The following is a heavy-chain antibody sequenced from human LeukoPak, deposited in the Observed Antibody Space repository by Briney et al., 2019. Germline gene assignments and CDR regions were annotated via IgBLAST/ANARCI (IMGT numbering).Heavy chain of an antibody. CDR3: ARDPYSSSWSADY. D-gene: IGHD6-13*01. V-gene: IGHV1-18*04. Sequence: GASVKVSCKASGYTFTGYYMHWVRQAPGQGLEWMGWISAYNGNTNYAQKLQGRVTMTTDTSTSTAYMELRSLRSDDTAVYYCARDPYSSSWSADYWGQGTLVTVSS. J-gene: IGHJ4*02. CDR2: ISAYNGNT. CDR1: GYTFTGYY.